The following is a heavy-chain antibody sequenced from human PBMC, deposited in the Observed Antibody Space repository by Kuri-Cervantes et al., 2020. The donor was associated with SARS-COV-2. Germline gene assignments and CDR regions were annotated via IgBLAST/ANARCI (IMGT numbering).Heavy chain of an antibody. CDR3: TRHDFWSAYYFDY. Sequence: ASVKVSCKASGYTFTSYDINWVRQATGQGLEWMGWMNPNSGNTGYAQKFQGRVTITRNTSISTAYMELSSLRSEDTAVYYCTRHDFWSAYYFDYWGQGTLVTVSS. D-gene: IGHD3-3*01. J-gene: IGHJ4*02. V-gene: IGHV1-8*03. CDR1: GYTFTSYD. CDR2: MNPNSGNT.